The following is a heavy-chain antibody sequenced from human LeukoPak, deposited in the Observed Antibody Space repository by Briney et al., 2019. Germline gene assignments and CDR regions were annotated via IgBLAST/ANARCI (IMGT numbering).Heavy chain of an antibody. J-gene: IGHJ3*02. D-gene: IGHD1-26*01. CDR3: ARDLYSDNLGAFDI. CDR1: GFTFSTYS. Sequence: GGSLRLSCAASGFTFSTYSMNWVRQAPGKGLEWVSSISVSSNYIYYADSVKGRFTISRDNARNSLYLQMNSLRAEDTAVYYCARDLYSDNLGAFDIWGQGTMVTVPS. CDR2: ISVSSNYI. V-gene: IGHV3-21*01.